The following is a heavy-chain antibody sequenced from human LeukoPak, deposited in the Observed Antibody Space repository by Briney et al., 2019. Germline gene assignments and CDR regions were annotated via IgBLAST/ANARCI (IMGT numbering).Heavy chain of an antibody. CDR2: INHSGST. Sequence: SETLSLTCAVYGGSFSGYYWSWIRQPPGKGLEWIGEINHSGSTNYNPSLKSRVTISVDTSKNQFSLKLSSVTAADTAVYYCARVPEYYDSSFFDYWGRGTLVTVSS. V-gene: IGHV4-34*01. CDR1: GGSFSGYY. J-gene: IGHJ4*02. D-gene: IGHD3-22*01. CDR3: ARVPEYYDSSFFDY.